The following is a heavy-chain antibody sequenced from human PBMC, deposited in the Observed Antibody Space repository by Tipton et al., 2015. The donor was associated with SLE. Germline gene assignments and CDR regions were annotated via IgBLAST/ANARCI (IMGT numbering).Heavy chain of an antibody. D-gene: IGHD2-2*01. CDR3: ARHKRGDIVVVSAAYYYGMDV. J-gene: IGHJ6*02. CDR2: IIPIFGTT. CDR1: GGTFSSYA. V-gene: IGHV1-69*13. Sequence: QSGPEVKKPGSSVKVSCKASGGTFSSYAINWVRQAPGQGLEWMGRIIPIFGTTNYAQKFQGRVTITADESTSTAYMELSSLRSEDTAVYYCARHKRGDIVVVSAAYYYGMDVWGQGTTVTVSS.